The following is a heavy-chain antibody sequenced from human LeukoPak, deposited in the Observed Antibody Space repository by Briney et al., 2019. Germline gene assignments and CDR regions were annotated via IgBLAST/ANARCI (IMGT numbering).Heavy chain of an antibody. Sequence: PSETLSLTCTVSGGSISSSTYYWGWIRQPPGKGLEWIGSIYYSGTTYYNPSLKSRVTISVDTSKNQFSLKLSSVTAADTAVYYCARRLGAFDPWGQGTLVAVSS. CDR2: IYYSGTT. D-gene: IGHD3-16*01. CDR3: ARRLGAFDP. CDR1: GGSISSSTYY. J-gene: IGHJ5*02. V-gene: IGHV4-39*01.